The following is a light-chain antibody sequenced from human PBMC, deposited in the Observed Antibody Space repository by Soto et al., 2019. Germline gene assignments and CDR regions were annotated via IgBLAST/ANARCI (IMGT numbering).Light chain of an antibody. Sequence: EMVLTQSPGTLSLSPGERATLSCRASQSVACSYLAWDQQQAGEAPRILIYGASSRATGFPDRFNGSGSGTDFTLTISGLEPEESAVYDGKQYGSSRPFGQGTKVDI. CDR3: KQYGSSRP. CDR2: GAS. J-gene: IGKJ1*01. V-gene: IGKV3-20*01. CDR1: QSVACSY.